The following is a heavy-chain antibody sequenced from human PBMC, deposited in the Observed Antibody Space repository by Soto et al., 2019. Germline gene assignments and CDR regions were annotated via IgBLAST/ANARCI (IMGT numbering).Heavy chain of an antibody. Sequence: PGGSLRLSCAASGFTFSDYYMGWIRQAPGKGLEWVSYISSSSSYTNYADSVKGRFTISRDNAKNSLYLQMNSLRAEDTAVYYCARGGGLRFLEWLYSDYYYGMDVWGQGTTVTVSS. CDR2: ISSSSSYT. J-gene: IGHJ6*02. CDR3: ARGGGLRFLEWLYSDYYYGMDV. D-gene: IGHD3-3*01. V-gene: IGHV3-11*06. CDR1: GFTFSDYY.